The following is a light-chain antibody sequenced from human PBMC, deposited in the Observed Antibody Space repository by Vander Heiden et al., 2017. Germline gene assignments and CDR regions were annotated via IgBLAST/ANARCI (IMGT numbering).Light chain of an antibody. CDR3: QTWGTGIRV. CDR1: SGHSSYA. V-gene: IGLV4-69*01. J-gene: IGLJ3*02. Sequence: LVLTPSPSASASLGASVTLTCTLSSGHSSYAIAWQQQQPEKGPRYWRKLNSDGSHSKGDVIPDRCSGSSSGTERYLTISSLQSEDEADYYCQTWGTGIRVGGGGTKLTVL. CDR2: LNSDGSH.